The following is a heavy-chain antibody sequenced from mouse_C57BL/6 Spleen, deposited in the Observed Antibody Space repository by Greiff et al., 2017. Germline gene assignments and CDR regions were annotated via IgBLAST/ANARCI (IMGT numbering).Heavy chain of an antibody. V-gene: IGHV5-17*01. CDR3: ARPWDYDGWLAY. D-gene: IGHD2-4*01. J-gene: IGHJ3*01. Sequence: EVKLVESGGGLVKPGGSLTLSCAASGFTFSDYGMHWVRQAPETGLVWVAYISRGSSTIYYADTVEGRFTISRDNAKNTLFLQMTSLRSEDTAMYYCARPWDYDGWLAYWGQGTLVTVSA. CDR2: ISRGSSTI. CDR1: GFTFSDYG.